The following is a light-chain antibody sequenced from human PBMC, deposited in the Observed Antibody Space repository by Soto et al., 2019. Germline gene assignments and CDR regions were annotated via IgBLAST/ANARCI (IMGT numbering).Light chain of an antibody. CDR1: QSISSW. CDR3: QQYNSYSGT. V-gene: IGKV1-5*03. J-gene: IGKJ1*01. CDR2: KAS. Sequence: DIQMTQSPSTLSAPVGDRVTITCRASQSISSWLAWYQQKPGKAPKLLIYKASSLESGVPSRFSGSGSGTEFTLTISSLQPDDFATYYCQQYNSYSGTFGQGTKVEIK.